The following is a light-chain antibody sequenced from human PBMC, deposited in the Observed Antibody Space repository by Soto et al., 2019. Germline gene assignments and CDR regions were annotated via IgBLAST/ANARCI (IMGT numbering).Light chain of an antibody. Sequence: DIQMTQSPSTLSASVGDRVTITCRASQSISSWLAWYQQKPGKAPKLLIYDASSLESGGPSRFSGSVSGTEFALSISSPQPDDRSTDYCHQYYSPWTFGQSTKVEIK. CDR2: DAS. CDR1: QSISSW. V-gene: IGKV1-5*01. CDR3: HQYYSPWT. J-gene: IGKJ1*01.